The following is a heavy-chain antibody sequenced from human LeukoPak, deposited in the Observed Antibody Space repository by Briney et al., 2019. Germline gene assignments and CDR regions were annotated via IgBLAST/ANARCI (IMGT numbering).Heavy chain of an antibody. D-gene: IGHD2-21*01. V-gene: IGHV3-7*01. CDR2: IKEDGSET. CDR3: ARGPSYCGGDCYYYFDS. CDR1: GFAFRSHW. Sequence: GGSLRLSCAASGFAFRSHWMSWVRQAPGKGLEWVANIKEDGSETSYVDSVKGRFTFSRDNAKNSLYLQMNSLRAKDTAVYYCARGPSYCGGDCYYYFDSWGQGTLVTVSS. J-gene: IGHJ4*02.